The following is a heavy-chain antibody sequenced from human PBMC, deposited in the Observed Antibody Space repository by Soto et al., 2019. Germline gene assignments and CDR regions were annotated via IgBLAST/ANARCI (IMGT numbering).Heavy chain of an antibody. CDR1: GFAFSSYA. Sequence: VGPLRLACAASGFAFSSYAMSWVRQAPGKGLEWVSAISGSGGITYDADPVKGRFTISRDNSTNPLYLPMNSLRAEHTAVYSCAKDLAFNLVRSGWYLDAFDIWGQGTMVTVSS. J-gene: IGHJ3*02. CDR2: ISGSGGIT. D-gene: IGHD6-19*01. CDR3: AKDLAFNLVRSGWYLDAFDI. V-gene: IGHV3-23*01.